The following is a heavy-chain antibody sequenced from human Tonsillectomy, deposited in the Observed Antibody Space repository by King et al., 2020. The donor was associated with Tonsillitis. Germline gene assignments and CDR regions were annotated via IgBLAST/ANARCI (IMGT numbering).Heavy chain of an antibody. D-gene: IGHD6-13*01. CDR1: GFTFRSYW. CDR2: IKHDGSEK. Sequence: QLVQSGGGLVQPGGSLRLSCAASGFTFRSYWMSWVRQAPGKGLEWVANIKHDGSEKYYVDSVKGRFTISRDNAKISLSLQMNSLRVEDTAVYYCARGGIAEKFDSLDIWGQGTMVTVSS. CDR3: ARGGIAEKFDSLDI. V-gene: IGHV3-7*03. J-gene: IGHJ3*02.